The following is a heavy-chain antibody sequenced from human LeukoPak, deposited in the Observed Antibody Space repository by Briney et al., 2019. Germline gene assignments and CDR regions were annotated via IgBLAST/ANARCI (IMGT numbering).Heavy chain of an antibody. Sequence: GGSLRLSCAVSGITLSNYGMSWVRQAPGKGLEWVSTLTSSDGAAYYADSVKGRFSISRDNSKDTLYLQMNSLGPEDTAVYYCAKGASHDTVDWFDPWGQGTLVSVSS. CDR1: GITLSNYG. D-gene: IGHD5-18*01. CDR2: LTSSDGAA. J-gene: IGHJ5*02. CDR3: AKGASHDTVDWFDP. V-gene: IGHV3-23*01.